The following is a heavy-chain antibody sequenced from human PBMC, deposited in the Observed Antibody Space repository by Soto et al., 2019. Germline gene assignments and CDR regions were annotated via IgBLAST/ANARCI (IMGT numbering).Heavy chain of an antibody. D-gene: IGHD5-18*01. J-gene: IGHJ4*02. CDR3: ARGGYSYGPAYDY. Sequence: SETLSLTCAVSGYSISSGYYWGWIRQPPGKGLKWIGSIYHSGSTYYNPSLKSRVTISVDTSKNQFSLKLSSVTAADTAVYYCARGGYSYGPAYDYWGQGTLVTAPQ. CDR2: IYHSGST. CDR1: GYSISSGYY. V-gene: IGHV4-38-2*01.